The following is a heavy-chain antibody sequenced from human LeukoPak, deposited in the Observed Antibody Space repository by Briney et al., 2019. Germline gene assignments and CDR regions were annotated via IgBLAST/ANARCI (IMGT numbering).Heavy chain of an antibody. V-gene: IGHV4-59*08. CDR2: IYSSGSP. CDR3: ARHDYDYYYMDV. CDR1: GGSVSSYY. J-gene: IGHJ6*03. Sequence: SETLSLTCTVSGGSVSSYYWSWIRQSPGKGLEWIGYIYSSGSPSFNPSLKSRVTLSEDKSNSQFSLALSPVTAADTAVYCCARHDYDYYYMDVWGKGTTVTVSS.